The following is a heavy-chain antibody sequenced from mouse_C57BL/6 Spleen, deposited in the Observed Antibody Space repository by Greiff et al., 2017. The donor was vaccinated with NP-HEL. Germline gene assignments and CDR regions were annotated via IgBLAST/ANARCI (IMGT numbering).Heavy chain of an antibody. Sequence: VQLQQPGAELVMPGASVKLSCKASGYTFTSYWMHWVKQRPGQGLEWIGEIDPSDSYTNYNQKFKGKSTLTVDKSSSTAYMQLSSLTSEDSAVYYCAVGEGGGDCWGQGTTLTVAS. CDR3: AVGEGGGDC. CDR2: IDPSDSYT. CDR1: GYTFTSYW. V-gene: IGHV1-69*01. J-gene: IGHJ2*01. D-gene: IGHD3-1*01.